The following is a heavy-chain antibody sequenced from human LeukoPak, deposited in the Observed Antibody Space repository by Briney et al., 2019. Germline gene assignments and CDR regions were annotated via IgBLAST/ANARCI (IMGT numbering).Heavy chain of an antibody. D-gene: IGHD2-8*01. Sequence: PSQTLSLTCTVSGGSISSGGYYWSWIRQHPGKGLEWIGYIYYSGSTYYNPSLKSRVTISVDTSKNQFSLKLSSVTAADTAVYYCARLGYCTNGVCLDYWGQGTLVTVSS. CDR2: IYYSGST. J-gene: IGHJ4*02. V-gene: IGHV4-31*03. CDR3: ARLGYCTNGVCLDY. CDR1: GGSISSGGYY.